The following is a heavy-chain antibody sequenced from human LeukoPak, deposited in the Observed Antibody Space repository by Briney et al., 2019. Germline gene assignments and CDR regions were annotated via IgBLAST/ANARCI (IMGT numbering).Heavy chain of an antibody. CDR2: IWYDGSNK. J-gene: IGHJ4*02. CDR3: ASGRGVRGVSVSYYFDY. CDR1: GLTFRNYG. V-gene: IGHV3-33*01. Sequence: PGGSLRLSCAVSGLTFRNYGMHWVRQAPGKGLEWMAIIWYDGSNKYYADSVKGRFTISRDNSKNTLYLKMNSLRAEDTAVYYCASGRGVRGVSVSYYFDYWGQGTLVTVSS. D-gene: IGHD3-10*01.